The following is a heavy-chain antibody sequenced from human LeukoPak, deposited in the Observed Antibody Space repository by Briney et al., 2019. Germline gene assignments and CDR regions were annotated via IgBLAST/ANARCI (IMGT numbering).Heavy chain of an antibody. CDR2: INHSGST. Sequence: SETLSLTCAVYGGSFSGYYWSWTRQPPGKGLEWIGEINHSGSTNYNPSFKSRVTISVDTSKNQFSLKLSSVTAADTAVYYCASSSWGVFDYWGQGTLVTVSS. J-gene: IGHJ4*02. V-gene: IGHV4-34*01. D-gene: IGHD3-16*01. CDR3: ASSSWGVFDY. CDR1: GGSFSGYY.